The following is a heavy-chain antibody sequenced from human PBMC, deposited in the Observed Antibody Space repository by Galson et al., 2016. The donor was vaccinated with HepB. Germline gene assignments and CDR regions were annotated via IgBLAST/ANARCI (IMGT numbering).Heavy chain of an antibody. CDR2: IKPDGSET. CDR1: GVTFRYYW. D-gene: IGHD3-3*01. V-gene: IGHV3-7*03. J-gene: IGHJ6*02. CDR3: ARDPSGHGMDV. Sequence: LRLSCAASGVTFRYYWMNWVRQAPGKGLELVATIKPDGSETYYVDSVQGRFAISRDNAKNSLFLQMNSLRAEDTAVYYCARDPSGHGMDVWGQGTTVTVSS.